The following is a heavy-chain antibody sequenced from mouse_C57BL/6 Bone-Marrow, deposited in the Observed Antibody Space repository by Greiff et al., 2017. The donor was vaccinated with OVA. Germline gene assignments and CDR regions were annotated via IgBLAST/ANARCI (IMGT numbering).Heavy chain of an antibody. Sequence: VQLQQSGPVLVKPGPSVKMSCKASGYTFTNYWIGWAKQRPGHGLEWIGDIYPGGGYTNYNEKFKGKATLTADKSSSTAYMQLSSLTSEDSAVYFCARSGDGYPFAYWGQGTLVTVSA. D-gene: IGHD2-3*01. CDR1: GYTFTNYW. CDR3: ARSGDGYPFAY. CDR2: IYPGGGYT. J-gene: IGHJ3*01. V-gene: IGHV1-63*01.